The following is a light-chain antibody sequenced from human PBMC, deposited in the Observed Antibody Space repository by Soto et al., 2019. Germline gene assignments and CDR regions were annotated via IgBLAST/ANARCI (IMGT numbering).Light chain of an antibody. CDR2: GAS. CDR3: QQYNKWPPYT. Sequence: EIVMTQSPATLSVSPGERATLSRRASQSVSSNLAWYQQKPGQAPRLLIYGASTSATGIPARFSGSGSGTEFTLTISSLQSEDFAVYYCQQYNKWPPYTFGQGTKLEIK. V-gene: IGKV3-15*01. J-gene: IGKJ2*01. CDR1: QSVSSN.